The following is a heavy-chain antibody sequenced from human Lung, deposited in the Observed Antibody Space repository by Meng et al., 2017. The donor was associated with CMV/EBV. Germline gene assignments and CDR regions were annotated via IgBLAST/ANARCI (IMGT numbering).Heavy chain of an antibody. CDR1: GYTFASYG. D-gene: IGHD1-26*01. V-gene: IGHV1-18*01. J-gene: IGHJ4*02. Sequence: QVHLLQSGAEVKKPGASVGVSCEASGYTFASYGISWLRQAPGQGLEWMGWFVNNVDTYSAQKFQGRVTMTRDTSTSTVYMELSSLRSEDTAVYYCARGADGATFDYWGQGTLVTVSS. CDR2: FVNNVDT. CDR3: ARGADGATFDY.